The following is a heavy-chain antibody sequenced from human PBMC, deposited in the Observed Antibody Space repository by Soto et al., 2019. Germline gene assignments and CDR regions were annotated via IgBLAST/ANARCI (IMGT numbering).Heavy chain of an antibody. CDR2: ICYDGSIN. J-gene: IGHJ6*02. CDR1: GFTFCTYV. Sequence: SLRLPSETSGFTFCTYVKQWVRQAPGKGLDCVAVICYDGSINYYADSVKGQFTISRDNSKNTLYLQMNSLRAEDTAVYYCARTDIVVVVAATLRGYYGMDVWGQGT. V-gene: IGHV3-33*01. D-gene: IGHD2-15*01. CDR3: ARTDIVVVVAATLRGYYGMDV.